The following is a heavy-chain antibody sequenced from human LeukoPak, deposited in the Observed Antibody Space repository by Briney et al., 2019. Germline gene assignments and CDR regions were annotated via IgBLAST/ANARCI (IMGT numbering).Heavy chain of an antibody. D-gene: IGHD3-3*01. Sequence: PSETLSLTCSVSGGSIGTSSHTWGWIRRSPGKGLQWLGSVYYSGATYHNPPLRSRVTMSLDMSKNDFSLKLTSVTAADTAVYYCVREEFAIFGVGPALGWGQGALVIVSS. CDR3: VREEFAIFGVGPALG. J-gene: IGHJ4*02. CDR1: GGSIGTSSHT. CDR2: VYYSGAT. V-gene: IGHV4-39*07.